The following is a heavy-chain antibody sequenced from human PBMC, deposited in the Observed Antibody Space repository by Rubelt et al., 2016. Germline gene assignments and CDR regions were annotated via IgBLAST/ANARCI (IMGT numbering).Heavy chain of an antibody. D-gene: IGHD6-6*01. CDR2: INHSGST. CDR3: ARHEYSSPPGDY. V-gene: IGHV4-59*08. Sequence: QVQLQESGPGLVKPSETLSLTCTVSGGSISSYYWSWIRQPPGKGLEWIGEINHSGSTNYNPSLKSRVTISVDTSKNQFSLKLSSVTAADTAVYYCARHEYSSPPGDYWGQGTLVTVSS. J-gene: IGHJ4*02. CDR1: GGSISSYY.